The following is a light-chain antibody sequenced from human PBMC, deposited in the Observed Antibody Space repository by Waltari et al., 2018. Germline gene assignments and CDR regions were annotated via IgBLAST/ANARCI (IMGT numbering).Light chain of an antibody. Sequence: QLVLTQSPSASASLGASVRLTCTLSSGHSSNVIAWHQQQPEKGPRYWMGVNRDGSHSKGDEIPDRFSGSSSGAERYLTISSLQSEDEADYYCQTGGHGTWVFGGGTKLTVL. CDR2: VNRDGSH. CDR3: QTGGHGTWV. J-gene: IGLJ3*02. V-gene: IGLV4-69*01. CDR1: SGHSSNV.